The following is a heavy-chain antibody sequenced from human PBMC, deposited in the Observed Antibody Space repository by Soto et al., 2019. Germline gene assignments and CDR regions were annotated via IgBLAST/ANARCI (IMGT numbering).Heavy chain of an antibody. CDR1: GFTFSDHY. CDR2: TRNKANSYTT. D-gene: IGHD3-3*01. V-gene: IGHV3-72*01. CDR3: ARELSVKYDFGPTYGMDV. J-gene: IGHJ6*02. Sequence: GGSLRLSCAASGFTFSDHYMDWVRQAPGKGLEWVGRTRNKANSYTTEYAASVKGRFTISRDDSKNSLYLQMNSLKTEDTAVYYCARELSVKYDFGPTYGMDVWGQGTTITVSS.